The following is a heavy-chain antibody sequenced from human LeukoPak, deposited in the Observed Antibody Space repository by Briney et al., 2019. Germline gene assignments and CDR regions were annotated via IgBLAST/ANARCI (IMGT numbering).Heavy chain of an antibody. J-gene: IGHJ4*02. V-gene: IGHV3-23*01. CDR1: GFTFSSSA. CDR3: AKDIYKLGLYYFDY. Sequence: PGGSLRLSCAASGFTFSSSAMSWFRQAPGKGLEWVSAISNNGGYTYYADSVKGRFTISRDNAKNSLYLQMNSLRAEDTALYYCAKDIYKLGLYYFDYWGQGTLVTVSS. CDR2: ISNNGGYT. D-gene: IGHD7-27*01.